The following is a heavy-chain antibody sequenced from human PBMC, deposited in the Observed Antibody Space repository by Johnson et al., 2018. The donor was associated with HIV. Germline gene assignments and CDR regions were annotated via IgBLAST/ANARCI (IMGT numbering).Heavy chain of an antibody. J-gene: IGHJ3*02. CDR1: GFAFSDYY. D-gene: IGHD3-10*01. CDR3: AREDTYYHAFDI. Sequence: QVQLVESGGGLVKPGGSLRLSCVASGFAFSDYYMSWIRQAPGKGLEWVSYISSSGSTIYYADSVKGRFTISRDNAKKSLYLQMNSLRAEDTAVYYCAREDTYYHAFDIWGQGTMVTVSS. V-gene: IGHV3-11*04. CDR2: ISSSGSTI.